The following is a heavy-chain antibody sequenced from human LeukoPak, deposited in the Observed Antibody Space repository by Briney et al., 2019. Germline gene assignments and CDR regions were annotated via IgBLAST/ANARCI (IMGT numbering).Heavy chain of an antibody. D-gene: IGHD4/OR15-4a*01. Sequence: SETLSLTCTVSGDSISSSSYYWGWIRQPRGKGLEWIGRIYYSGSTYYNRARKSRFTIRVDTAKNQFSLKLSSVTAADTAVYYCARDMVRVSWGYNWFDLWGQGTLVTVSS. CDR1: GDSISSSSYY. CDR3: ARDMVRVSWGYNWFDL. J-gene: IGHJ5*02. V-gene: IGHV4-39*07. CDR2: IYYSGST.